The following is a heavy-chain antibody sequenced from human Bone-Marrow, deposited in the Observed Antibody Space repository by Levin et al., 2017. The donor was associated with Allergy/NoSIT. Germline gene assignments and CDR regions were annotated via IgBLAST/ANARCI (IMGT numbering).Heavy chain of an antibody. CDR1: GDSVSNPDYY. Sequence: SETLSLTCTVSGDSVSNPDYYWAWIRQSPGKGLEWIGSTEYSGDTYYNPSLKSRATMSVDTSKNQVSLILSSVTTADTAVYYCARGPPSSRESRLSWFDPWGQGTLVTVSS. V-gene: IGHV4-39*07. CDR3: ARGPPSSRESRLSWFDP. D-gene: IGHD3-10*01. J-gene: IGHJ5*02. CDR2: TEYSGDT.